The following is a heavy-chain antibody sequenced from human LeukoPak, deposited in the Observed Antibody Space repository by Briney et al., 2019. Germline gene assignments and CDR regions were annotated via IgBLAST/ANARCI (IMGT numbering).Heavy chain of an antibody. CDR3: VLMTPVTTTRDY. Sequence: GGSLRLSCAASGFTFSSYSMNWVRQAPGKGLEWVSSISSSSSYIYYADSVKGRFTISRDNAQNSLYLQMNSLRAEDSAVYYCVLMTPVTTTRDYWGQGTLVTVSS. CDR1: GFTFSSYS. CDR2: ISSSSSYI. D-gene: IGHD4-17*01. J-gene: IGHJ4*02. V-gene: IGHV3-21*01.